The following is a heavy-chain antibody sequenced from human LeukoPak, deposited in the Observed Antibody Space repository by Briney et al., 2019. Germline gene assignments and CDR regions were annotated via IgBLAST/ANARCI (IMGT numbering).Heavy chain of an antibody. CDR1: GDSISSYY. D-gene: IGHD1-26*01. Sequence: SETLSLTCTVSGDSISSYYWTWIRQPPGKGLEWNGYIYYSASTNYNPSLKSRVTISADTSKNQFSLKLSSVTAADTAVYYCARGSWGGLNIWGQGTMVTVSS. J-gene: IGHJ3*02. CDR3: ARGSWGGLNI. CDR2: IYYSAST. V-gene: IGHV4-59*08.